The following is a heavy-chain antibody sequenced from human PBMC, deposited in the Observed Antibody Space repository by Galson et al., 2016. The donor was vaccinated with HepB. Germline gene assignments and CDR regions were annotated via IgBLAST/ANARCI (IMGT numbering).Heavy chain of an antibody. V-gene: IGHV3-23*01. J-gene: IGHJ2*01. CDR3: ARENVGDGYFDL. CDR2: ISGRGTNT. CDR1: GFTFSNYA. D-gene: IGHD2-15*01. Sequence: SLRLSCAASGFTFSNYAMNWVRQAPGKGLEWVSGISGRGTNTYYADSVKGRVTISRDNSKNTLYLQMDSLRAGDTAVYYCARENVGDGYFDLWGRGTLVTVSS.